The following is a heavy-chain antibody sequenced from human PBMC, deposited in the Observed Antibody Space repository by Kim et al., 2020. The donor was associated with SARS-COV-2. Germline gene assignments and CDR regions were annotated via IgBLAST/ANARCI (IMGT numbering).Heavy chain of an antibody. CDR3: ARGRTYGVPYYFEY. CDR1: GYTFTSYD. J-gene: IGHJ4*02. Sequence: ASVKVSCKASGYTFTSYDINWVRQAAGQGLEWMGWMNANSGNTGYAQKFQGRVTFTRITSISTAYMELSSLTSEDTAVYYCARGRTYGVPYYFEYWGQGTLVTVSS. CDR2: MNANSGNT. V-gene: IGHV1-8*01. D-gene: IGHD3-10*01.